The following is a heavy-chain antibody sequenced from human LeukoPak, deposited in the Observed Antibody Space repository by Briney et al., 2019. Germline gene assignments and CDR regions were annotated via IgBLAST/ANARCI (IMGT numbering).Heavy chain of an antibody. V-gene: IGHV1-69*05. CDR1: GGTFSSYA. CDR2: IIPIFGTA. D-gene: IGHD2-21*01. Sequence: SVKVSCKASGGTFSSYAISWVRQAPGQGREWMGRIIPIFGTANYAQKFQGRVTMTRNTSISTAYMELISLRSEDTAVYYCARNPPRVNGAFDIWGQGTMVTVSS. CDR3: ARNPPRVNGAFDI. J-gene: IGHJ3*02.